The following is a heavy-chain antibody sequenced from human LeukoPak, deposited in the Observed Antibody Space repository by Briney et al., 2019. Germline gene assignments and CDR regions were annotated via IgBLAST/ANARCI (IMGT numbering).Heavy chain of an antibody. J-gene: IGHJ5*02. CDR1: EFTFSNAW. CDR2: IKSKTDGGTT. V-gene: IGHV3-15*01. D-gene: IGHD6-19*01. Sequence: GGSLRLSCAASEFTFSNAWMSWVRQAPGKGLEWVGRIKSKTDGGTTDYAAPVKGRFTISRDDSKNTLYLQMNSLKTEDTAVYYCTTDLIEVAVNVVPWGQGTLVTVSS. CDR3: TTDLIEVAVNVVP.